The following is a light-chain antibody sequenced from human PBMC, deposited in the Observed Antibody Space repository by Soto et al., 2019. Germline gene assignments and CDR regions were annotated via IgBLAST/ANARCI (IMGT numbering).Light chain of an antibody. V-gene: IGLV2-14*03. CDR3: SSYTSIRVI. CDR2: DVS. J-gene: IGLJ2*01. CDR1: RSDVGAENY. Sequence: QSALTQPASVSGSPGQSITISCTGTRSDVGAENYVSWYQQHPGKVPKLIIYDVSNRPSGVSNRFSGSKSGNTASLTISGLQAEDEADYYCSSYTSIRVIFGGGTKLTVL.